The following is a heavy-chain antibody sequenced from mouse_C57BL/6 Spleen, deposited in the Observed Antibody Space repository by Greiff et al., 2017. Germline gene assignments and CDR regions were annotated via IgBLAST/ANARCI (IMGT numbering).Heavy chain of an antibody. CDR1: GYTFTSYT. Sequence: LVESGAELARPGASVKMSCKASGYTFTSYTMHWVKQRAGQGLEWIGFINPSSDYTNYNQKFKDKATLAEDKSSSTAYMQLSSLTSEDSAVYYCAGPSTGKEYFDYWGQGTTLTVSA. CDR2: INPSSDYT. CDR3: AGPSTGKEYFDY. D-gene: IGHD4-1*01. V-gene: IGHV1-4*01. J-gene: IGHJ2*01.